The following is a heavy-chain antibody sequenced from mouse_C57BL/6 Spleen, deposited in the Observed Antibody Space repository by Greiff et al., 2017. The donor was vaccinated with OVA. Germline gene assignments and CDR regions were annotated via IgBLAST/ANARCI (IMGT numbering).Heavy chain of an antibody. V-gene: IGHV5-4*01. CDR2: ISDGGSYT. J-gene: IGHJ4*01. CDR1: GFTFSSYA. CDR3: ARPVYGSMDYYAMDY. Sequence: EVQVVESGGGLVKPGGSLKLSCAASGFTFSSYAMSWVRQTPEKRLEWVATISDGGSYTYYPDNVKGRFTISRDNAKNNLYLQMSHLKSEDTAMYYCARPVYGSMDYYAMDYWGQGTSVTVSS. D-gene: IGHD1-1*01.